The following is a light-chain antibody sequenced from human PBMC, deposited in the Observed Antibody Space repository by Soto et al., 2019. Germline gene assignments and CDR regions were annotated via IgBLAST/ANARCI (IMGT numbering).Light chain of an antibody. CDR1: QDITNY. Sequence: DLQLTQSPSSLSASVGDRVTITCQASQDITNYLNWYRQKPGKAPELLIYDASNSETGVPSRFSGRGSGTDFTFTISSLQPEDIATYYCQHFDSLPYTFGQGTKLEIK. CDR2: DAS. J-gene: IGKJ2*01. CDR3: QHFDSLPYT. V-gene: IGKV1-33*01.